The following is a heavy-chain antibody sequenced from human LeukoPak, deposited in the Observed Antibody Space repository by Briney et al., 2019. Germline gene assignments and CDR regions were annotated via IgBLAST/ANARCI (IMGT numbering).Heavy chain of an antibody. V-gene: IGHV3-66*01. J-gene: IGHJ4*02. Sequence: GGSLRLSCAASGFTVSGNYMSWVRQAPGKGLEWVSIIYRGGSTYYPDSVKGRFTISRDNSKNTLYLQMNSLRAEDTAVYYCARKAYCGGDCLDYWGQGTLVTVSS. CDR3: ARKAYCGGDCLDY. CDR2: IYRGGST. D-gene: IGHD2-21*01. CDR1: GFTVSGNY.